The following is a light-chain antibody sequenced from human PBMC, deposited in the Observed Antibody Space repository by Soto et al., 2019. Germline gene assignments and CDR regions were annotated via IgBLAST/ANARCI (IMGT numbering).Light chain of an antibody. V-gene: IGLV1-44*01. Sequence: QSALTQPPSASGTPGQRVTISCSGNSSNIGSNTVNWYQQLPGTAPKLLIYSNNQRPSGVPDRFSGSKSGTSASLAISGLQSEDEADYYCAAWDDSLNGPGFGGGTKLTVL. J-gene: IGLJ2*01. CDR2: SNN. CDR3: AAWDDSLNGPG. CDR1: SSNIGSNT.